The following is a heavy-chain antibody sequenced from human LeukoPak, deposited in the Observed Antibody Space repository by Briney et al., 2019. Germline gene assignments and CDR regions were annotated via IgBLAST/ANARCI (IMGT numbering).Heavy chain of an antibody. CDR1: GGSISSYY. V-gene: IGHV4-59*12. CDR2: IYYSGST. Sequence: PSETLSLTCTVSGGSISSYYWSWIRQPPGKGLEWIGYIYYSGSTNYNPSLKSRVTISVDTSKNQFSLKLSSVTAADTAVYYCARDHNRIAALPWGQGTLVTVSS. J-gene: IGHJ5*02. CDR3: ARDHNRIAALP. D-gene: IGHD6-6*01.